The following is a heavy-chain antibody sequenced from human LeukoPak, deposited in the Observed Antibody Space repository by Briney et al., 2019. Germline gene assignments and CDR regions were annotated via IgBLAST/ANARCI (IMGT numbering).Heavy chain of an antibody. Sequence: GGSLRLSCAASGFTFSSYAMSWVRQAPGKGLGWVSAISGSGGSTYYADSVKGRFTISRNNSKNTLYLQMNSLRAEDTAVYYCARDLDTAMVTDYWGQGTLVTVSS. D-gene: IGHD5-18*01. CDR2: ISGSGGST. V-gene: IGHV3-23*01. J-gene: IGHJ4*02. CDR1: GFTFSSYA. CDR3: ARDLDTAMVTDY.